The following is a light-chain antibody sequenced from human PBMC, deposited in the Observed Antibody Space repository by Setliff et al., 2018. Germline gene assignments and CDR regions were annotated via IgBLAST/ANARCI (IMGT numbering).Light chain of an antibody. V-gene: IGLV2-8*01. CDR1: SSDVGGYNY. CDR2: EVS. CDR3: SSYAGSNTPYV. J-gene: IGLJ1*01. Sequence: QSVLTQPPSASGSPGQSVTISCTGTSSDVGGYNYVSWYQQHPGKAPKLMIYEVSKRPSGVPDRFSCSKSGNTASLTVSGLQAEGEADYYCSSYAGSNTPYVFGTGTKVTVL.